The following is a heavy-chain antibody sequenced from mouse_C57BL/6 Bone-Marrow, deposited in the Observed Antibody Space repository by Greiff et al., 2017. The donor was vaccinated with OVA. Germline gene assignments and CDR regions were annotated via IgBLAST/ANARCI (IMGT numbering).Heavy chain of an antibody. CDR1: GYTFTDYY. Sequence: VQLQQSGPVLVKPGASVKMSCKASGYTFTDYYMNWVKQSHGKSLEWIGVINPYNGGTSYNQKFKGKATLTVDKSSSTAYMELNSLTSEDSAVYYCASLSGYFDVWGTGTTVTVSS. J-gene: IGHJ1*03. CDR3: ASLSGYFDV. D-gene: IGHD3-1*01. V-gene: IGHV1-19*01. CDR2: INPYNGGT.